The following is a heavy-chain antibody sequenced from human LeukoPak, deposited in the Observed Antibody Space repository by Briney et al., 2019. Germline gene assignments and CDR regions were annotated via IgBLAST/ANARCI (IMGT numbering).Heavy chain of an antibody. CDR1: GFTFSTYA. V-gene: IGHV3-48*04. Sequence: GGSLRLSCAASGFTFSTYAMSWVRQAPGKGLEWVSYISSSSSTIYYADSVKGRFTISRDNAKNSLYLQMNSLRAEDTAVYYCAELGITMIGGVWGKGTTVTISS. CDR2: ISSSSSTI. CDR3: AELGITMIGGV. D-gene: IGHD3-10*02. J-gene: IGHJ6*04.